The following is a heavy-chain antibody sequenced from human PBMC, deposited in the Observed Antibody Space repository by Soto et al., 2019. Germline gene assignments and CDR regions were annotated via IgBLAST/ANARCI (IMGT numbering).Heavy chain of an antibody. CDR3: AGQLIDYNSLDY. D-gene: IGHD4-4*01. CDR2: IYYSGST. J-gene: IGHJ4*02. CDR1: GGSISSGGYY. V-gene: IGHV4-31*03. Sequence: SETLSLTCTVSGGSISSGGYYWSWIRQHPGKGLEWIGYIYYSGSTYYNPSLKSRVTISVDTSKNQFSLKLSSVTAADTAVYYCAGQLIDYNSLDYWGQGTLVTVSS.